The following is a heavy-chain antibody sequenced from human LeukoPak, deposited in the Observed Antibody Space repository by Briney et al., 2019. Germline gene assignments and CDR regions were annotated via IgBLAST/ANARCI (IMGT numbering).Heavy chain of an antibody. Sequence: SETLSLTCTVSGGSISSGSYYWSWIRQPAGKGLEWIVCIYTSGSTNYNPSLKSRVTISVDTSKNQFSLKLSSVTAADTAVYYCAGNYYGSGSYYSEDRYWGQGTLVTVSS. CDR1: GGSISSGSYY. J-gene: IGHJ4*02. V-gene: IGHV4-61*02. CDR2: IYTSGST. D-gene: IGHD3-10*01. CDR3: AGNYYGSGSYYSEDRY.